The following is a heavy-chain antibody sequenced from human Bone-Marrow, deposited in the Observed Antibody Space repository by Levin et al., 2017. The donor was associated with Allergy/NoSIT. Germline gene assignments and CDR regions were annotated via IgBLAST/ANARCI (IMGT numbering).Heavy chain of an antibody. CDR2: ISYSGTT. J-gene: IGHJ4*02. CDR3: ASQYSAGSTWGY. V-gene: IGHV4-39*07. Sequence: SETLSLTCTVSGGSISTTTYYWGWIRQPPGKGLEWIGSISYSGTTYYNPSLKSRVTISVDTSKNQFSLKLPSVTAEDTAVYFCASQYSAGSTWGYWGQGTLVNVSS. CDR1: GGSISTTTYY. D-gene: IGHD5-12*01.